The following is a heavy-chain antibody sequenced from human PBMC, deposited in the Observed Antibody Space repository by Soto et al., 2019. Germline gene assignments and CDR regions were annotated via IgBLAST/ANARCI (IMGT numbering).Heavy chain of an antibody. Sequence: QVQLVQSGAEVKKPGSSVKVSCKASGGTFSTSSINWVRQAPGQRPEWMGNILPIFGTADNAQKFQGRVTIPADKPTTAAAKERHSSLSEDTAVYYCARRHESVGNSDAFDIWGQGTVVTVSS. CDR3: ARRHESVGNSDAFDI. CDR1: GGTFSTSS. CDR2: ILPIFGTA. J-gene: IGHJ3*02. V-gene: IGHV1-69*14. D-gene: IGHD4-4*01.